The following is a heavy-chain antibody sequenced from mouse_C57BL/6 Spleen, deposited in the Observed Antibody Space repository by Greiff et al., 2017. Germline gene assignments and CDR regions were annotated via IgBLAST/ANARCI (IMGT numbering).Heavy chain of an antibody. CDR1: GYAFSSSW. V-gene: IGHV1-82*01. Sequence: VQLQQSGPELVKPGASVKISCKASGYAFSSSWMNWVKQRPGKGLEWIGRIYPGDGDTNYNGKFKGKATLTADKSSSTAYMQLSSLTSEDSAVYFCARQLRLPHYYAMDYWGQGTSVTVSS. CDR2: IYPGDGDT. J-gene: IGHJ4*01. D-gene: IGHD3-2*02. CDR3: ARQLRLPHYYAMDY.